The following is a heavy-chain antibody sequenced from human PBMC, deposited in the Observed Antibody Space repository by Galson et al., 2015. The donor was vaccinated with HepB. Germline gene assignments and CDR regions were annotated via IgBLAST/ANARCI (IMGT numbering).Heavy chain of an antibody. CDR2: ISYDGSNK. V-gene: IGHV3-30*04. D-gene: IGHD3-10*01. CDR3: ARSLLLWFGALPSVGFDY. Sequence: SLRLSCAASGFTFSSYAMHWVRQAPGKGLEWVAVISYDGSNKYYVDSVKGRFTISRDNSKNTLYLQMNSLRAEDTAVYYCARSLLLWFGALPSVGFDYWGQGTLVTVSS. J-gene: IGHJ4*02. CDR1: GFTFSSYA.